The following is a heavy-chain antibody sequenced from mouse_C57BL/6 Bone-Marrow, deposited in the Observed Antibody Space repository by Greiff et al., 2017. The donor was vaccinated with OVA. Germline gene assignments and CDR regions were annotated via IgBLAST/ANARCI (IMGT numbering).Heavy chain of an antibody. CDR2: IHPNSGST. CDR1: GYTFTSYW. D-gene: IGHD1-1*01. CDR3: ARRDYGSSFYFDY. J-gene: IGHJ2*01. V-gene: IGHV1-64*01. Sequence: QVQLQQPGAELVKPGASVKLSCKASGYTFTSYWTHWVKQRPGQGLEWIGMIHPNSGSTNYNEKFKSKATLTVDKSSSTAYMQLSSLTSEDSAVYYCARRDYGSSFYFDYWGQGTTLTVSS.